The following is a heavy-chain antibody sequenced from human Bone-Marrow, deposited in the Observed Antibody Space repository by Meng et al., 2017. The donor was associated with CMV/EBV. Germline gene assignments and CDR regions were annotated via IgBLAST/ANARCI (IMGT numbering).Heavy chain of an antibody. CDR2: IIPIFGTI. V-gene: IGHV1-69*13. J-gene: IGHJ5*02. Sequence: SVKVSCKSSGGYFSSYVISWMRQAPGQGLEWMGGIIPIFGTINYAERFQGRVTINADASTSTAYMELSSLTSEDTAVYYCARDPYFPSIAARPTPNWFDPWGQGTLVTVSS. CDR3: ARDPYFPSIAARPTPNWFDP. CDR1: GGYFSSYV. D-gene: IGHD6-6*01.